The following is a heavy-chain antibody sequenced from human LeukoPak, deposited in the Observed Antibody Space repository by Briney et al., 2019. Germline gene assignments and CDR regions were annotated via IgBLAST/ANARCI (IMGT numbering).Heavy chain of an antibody. Sequence: PGGSLRLSCALSGFTFGDYAMGWFRLAPGKGLEWVAFIASKTYSETTAYAASVKGRFTISRDDSKSVAFLQMNSLKTEDTAVYYCSRVLGSGWYYDVWGKGTTVTVSS. J-gene: IGHJ6*04. CDR3: SRVLGSGWYYDV. D-gene: IGHD6-19*01. CDR2: IASKTYSETT. CDR1: GFTFGDYA. V-gene: IGHV3-49*03.